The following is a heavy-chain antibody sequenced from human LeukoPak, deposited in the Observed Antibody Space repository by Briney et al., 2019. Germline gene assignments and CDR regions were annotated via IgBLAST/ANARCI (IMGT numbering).Heavy chain of an antibody. CDR2: ISYDGSNK. D-gene: IGHD7-27*01. Sequence: GGSLRLSCAASGFTVISYAMHWVRQAPGKGLEWVAVISYDGSNKYYADSVKGRFTISRDNSKNMLYLQMNSLRAEDTAVYYCAKDLGGPASWDPWGFDYWGQGTLVTVSS. CDR1: GFTVISYA. CDR3: AKDLGGPASWDPWGFDY. V-gene: IGHV3-30*04. J-gene: IGHJ4*02.